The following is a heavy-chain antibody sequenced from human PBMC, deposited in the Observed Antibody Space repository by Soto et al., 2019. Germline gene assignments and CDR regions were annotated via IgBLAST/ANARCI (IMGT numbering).Heavy chain of an antibody. CDR3: AKGRSGGTYSGAILPFDY. V-gene: IGHV3-23*01. CDR1: GFTFSTFA. J-gene: IGHJ4*02. CDR2: ISGSGGST. Sequence: EVQLLESGGGLVQPGGSLRLSCAASGFTFSTFAMSWVRQRPGKGLECVSGISGSGGSTDYADSLKGRFTISRDNSNNTLYLQMSSLRVEDTAVYYCAKGRSGGTYSGAILPFDYWGQGTLVTVSS. D-gene: IGHD1-26*01.